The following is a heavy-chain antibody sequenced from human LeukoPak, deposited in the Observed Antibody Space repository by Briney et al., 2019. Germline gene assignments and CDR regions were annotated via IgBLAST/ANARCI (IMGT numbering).Heavy chain of an antibody. Sequence: GGSLRLSCAASGFIFSSYSMNWVRQAPGKGLEWVSSISSSSSDIYYADSVKGRFTISRDISTDTLWLQMDSLRTEDTAVYYCAKGPLRGTAAAIDYWGQGTLVTVSS. CDR2: ISSSSSDI. V-gene: IGHV3-21*01. CDR1: GFIFSSYS. CDR3: AKGPLRGTAAAIDY. J-gene: IGHJ4*02. D-gene: IGHD2-2*01.